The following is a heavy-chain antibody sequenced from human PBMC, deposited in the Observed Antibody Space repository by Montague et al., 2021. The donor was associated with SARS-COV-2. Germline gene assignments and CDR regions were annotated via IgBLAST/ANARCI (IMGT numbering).Heavy chain of an antibody. CDR3: ARDSRTSGWGYWYRGLDD. Sequence: SETLSLTCGVSGGSINSYYWSWIRQPGGKGLEWIGRIYTSGRTNHSPSLKVRVTISVDTSRNHLSLTLTSLTAADTAVYYCARDSRTSGWGYWYRGLDDWGQGTTVIVSS. V-gene: IGHV4-4*07. CDR1: GGSINSYY. D-gene: IGHD6-19*01. J-gene: IGHJ6*02. CDR2: IYTSGRT.